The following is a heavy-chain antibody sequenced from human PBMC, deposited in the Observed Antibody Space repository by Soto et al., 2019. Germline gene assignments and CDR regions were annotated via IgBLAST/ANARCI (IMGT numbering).Heavy chain of an antibody. J-gene: IGHJ3*01. V-gene: IGHV3-33*01. CDR2: IWCDGSNK. D-gene: IGHD1-26*01. CDR3: ARWNLVAAAIAALDF. Sequence: QVHLVETGGGLVQPGRSLRLSCAASGFTFSSNCMHWVRQAPGKGLVWVGRIWCDGSNKYYADSVKGRFTISRDNSKNTLYLQMNSLRAEDTAMYYCARWNLVAAAIAALDFWGQGTMVTVSS. CDR1: GFTFSSNC.